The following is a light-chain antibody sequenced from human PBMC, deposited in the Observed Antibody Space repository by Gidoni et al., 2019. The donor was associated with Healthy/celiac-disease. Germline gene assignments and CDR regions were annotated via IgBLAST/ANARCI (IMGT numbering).Light chain of an antibody. CDR2: LGS. Sequence: PLSLPVTPGEPASIPCRSSQSLLHSNGYNYLDWYLQKPGQSPQLLIYLGSNRASGVPDRFSGSGSGTDFTLKISRVEAEDVGVYYCMQALQTPRTFGQGTKVEIK. J-gene: IGKJ1*01. V-gene: IGKV2-28*01. CDR3: MQALQTPRT. CDR1: QSLLHSNGYNY.